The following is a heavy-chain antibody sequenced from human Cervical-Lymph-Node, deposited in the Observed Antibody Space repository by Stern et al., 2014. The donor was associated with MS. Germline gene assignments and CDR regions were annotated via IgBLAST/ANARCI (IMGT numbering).Heavy chain of an antibody. D-gene: IGHD2-2*01. CDR3: AHGYCTSPSCHPYFYYEMDV. Sequence: QVTLKESGPTLVKPTQTLTLTCTFSGFSLSTSGVGVGWIRQPPGKALEWLALIYWDEDQSYSPSLKSRITITKGTSKNQGVLTMTAMDPVDTATYYCAHGYCTSPSCHPYFYYEMDVWGQGPTVTVPS. CDR2: IYWDEDQ. V-gene: IGHV2-5*02. CDR1: GFSLSTSGVG. J-gene: IGHJ6*02.